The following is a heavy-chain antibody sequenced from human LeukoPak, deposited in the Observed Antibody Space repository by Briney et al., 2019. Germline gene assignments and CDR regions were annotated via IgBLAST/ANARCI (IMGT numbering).Heavy chain of an antibody. CDR3: ARILYSSGWYFDY. V-gene: IGHV4-34*01. D-gene: IGHD6-19*01. Sequence: SETLSLTCAVYGGSFSGYYWSWIRQPPGKGLEWIGEINHSGSTNYNPSLKSRVTISVDTSKYQFSLKLSSVTAADTAVYYCARILYSSGWYFDYWGQGTLVTVSS. CDR1: GGSFSGYY. CDR2: INHSGST. J-gene: IGHJ4*02.